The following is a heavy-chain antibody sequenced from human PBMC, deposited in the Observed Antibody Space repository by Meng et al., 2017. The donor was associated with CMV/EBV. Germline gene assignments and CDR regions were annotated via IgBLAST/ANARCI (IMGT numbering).Heavy chain of an antibody. D-gene: IGHD6-13*01. V-gene: IGHV3-30-3*01. CDR2: ISYDGSNK. CDR1: GFTFSSYA. J-gene: IGHJ6*02. CDR3: ARVLYSSSWYFVDYYYYYGRDV. Sequence: GESLKISCAASGFTFSSYAMHWVRQAPGKGLEWVAVISYDGSNKYYADSVKGRFTISRDNSKNTLYLQMNSLRAEDTAVYYCARVLYSSSWYFVDYYYYYGRDVGGQG.